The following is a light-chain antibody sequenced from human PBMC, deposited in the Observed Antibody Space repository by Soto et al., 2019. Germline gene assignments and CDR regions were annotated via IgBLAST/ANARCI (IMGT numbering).Light chain of an antibody. CDR1: QSIGSF. Sequence: IVLSQSPATLSLSPAERATLSCRASQSIGSFLAWYQQKPGQSPRLLIYDASNRATGIPARFSGSGSGTDFTLTISSLEPEDFAVYYCQQRSNWPPLTFGGGTKVDIK. CDR2: DAS. J-gene: IGKJ4*01. V-gene: IGKV3-11*01. CDR3: QQRSNWPPLT.